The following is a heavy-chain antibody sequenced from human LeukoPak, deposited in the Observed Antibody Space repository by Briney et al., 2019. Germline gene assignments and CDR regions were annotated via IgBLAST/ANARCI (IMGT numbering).Heavy chain of an antibody. Sequence: SETLSLTCSVSGGSISSYYWSWIRQPPGKGLEWIGYIYYSGSTNYNPSLKSRVTISVDTSKNQFSLKLSSVTAADTAVYYCARVTYYYDSSGYYSAFDIWGQGTMVTVSS. D-gene: IGHD3-22*01. V-gene: IGHV4-59*01. CDR1: GGSISSYY. J-gene: IGHJ3*02. CDR3: ARVTYYYDSSGYYSAFDI. CDR2: IYYSGST.